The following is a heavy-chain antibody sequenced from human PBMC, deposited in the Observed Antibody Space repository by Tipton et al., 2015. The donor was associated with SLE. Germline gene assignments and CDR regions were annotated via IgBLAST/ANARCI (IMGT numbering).Heavy chain of an antibody. CDR2: INHSGST. CDR1: GGSFSGYY. V-gene: IGHV4-34*01. J-gene: IGHJ6*03. CDR3: ARPLYYYYYMDV. Sequence: TLSLTCAVYGGSFSGYYWSWIRQPPGKGLEWIGEINHSGSTNYNPSLKSRLTISVDTSKNQFSLKLRSVTAADTTVYYCARPLYYYYYMDVWGKGTTVTVSS.